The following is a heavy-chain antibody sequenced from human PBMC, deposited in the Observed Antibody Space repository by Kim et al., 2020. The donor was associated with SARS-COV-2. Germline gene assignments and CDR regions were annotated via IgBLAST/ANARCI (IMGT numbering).Heavy chain of an antibody. CDR1: GYTFTSFG. CDR2: ISIYNGNT. CDR3: ARDLSAANILTGQNSFFDY. V-gene: IGHV1-18*01. J-gene: IGHJ4*02. D-gene: IGHD3-9*01. Sequence: ASVKVSCKASGYTFTSFGISWVRQAPGQGLEWMGWISIYNGNTNYAQRLQGRVTMTTDTSTSTAYMELRSLRSDDTAVYYCARDLSAANILTGQNSFFDYWGQGTLVTVSS.